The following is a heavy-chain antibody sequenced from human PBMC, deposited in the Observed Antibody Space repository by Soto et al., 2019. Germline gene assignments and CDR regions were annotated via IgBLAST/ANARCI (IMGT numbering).Heavy chain of an antibody. V-gene: IGHV4-30-4*01. D-gene: IGHD6-13*01. Sequence: SETLSLTCTVSGGSISSGNYYWSWIRQPPGKGLEWIGFISYSGTTHYSASLRSRVSISVDTSKNQFSLKLSSVTAADSAVYYCARHSDNHRKSLDYWGQGSLVTVSS. CDR1: GGSISSGNYY. J-gene: IGHJ4*02. CDR2: ISYSGTT. CDR3: ARHSDNHRKSLDY.